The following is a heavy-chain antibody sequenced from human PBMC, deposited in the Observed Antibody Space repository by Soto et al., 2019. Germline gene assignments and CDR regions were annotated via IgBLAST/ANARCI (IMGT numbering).Heavy chain of an antibody. J-gene: IGHJ5*02. Sequence: QVQLVQSGAEVKKPGSSVKVSCKASGGTFSSYTISWVRQAPGQGLEWMGRIIPILGIANYAQKFQGRVTLTADKSTSTAYMELSSLRSEDTAVYYCAREKVLRFLEWEGGFDPWGQGTLVTVSS. CDR1: GGTFSSYT. D-gene: IGHD3-3*01. V-gene: IGHV1-69*08. CDR3: AREKVLRFLEWEGGFDP. CDR2: IIPILGIA.